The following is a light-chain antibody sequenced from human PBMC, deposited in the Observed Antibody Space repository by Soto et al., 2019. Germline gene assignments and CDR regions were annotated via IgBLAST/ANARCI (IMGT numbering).Light chain of an antibody. CDR3: QQFGNSPKT. CDR2: GAS. J-gene: IGKJ5*01. V-gene: IGKV3-20*01. Sequence: EIVLTQSPGTLSLSPGERATLSCRASQSVSSSYLAWYQQKPGQAPRLLIYGASSRATGIPDRFSGSGSGTNVTLTISRLEPEDFAVYYCQQFGNSPKTFGQGTRLEIK. CDR1: QSVSSSY.